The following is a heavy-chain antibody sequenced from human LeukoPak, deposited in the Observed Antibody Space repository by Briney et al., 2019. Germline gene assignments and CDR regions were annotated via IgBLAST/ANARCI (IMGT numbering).Heavy chain of an antibody. D-gene: IGHD6-19*01. Sequence: GASVKVYCKASGYTFTSYAISWVRQAPGQGLEWMGWISAYNGNTNYAQKLQGRVTMTTDTSTSTAYMELRSLRSDDTAVYYCARDLSGWYPFDYWGQGTLVTASS. CDR1: GYTFTSYA. V-gene: IGHV1-18*01. CDR3: ARDLSGWYPFDY. J-gene: IGHJ4*02. CDR2: ISAYNGNT.